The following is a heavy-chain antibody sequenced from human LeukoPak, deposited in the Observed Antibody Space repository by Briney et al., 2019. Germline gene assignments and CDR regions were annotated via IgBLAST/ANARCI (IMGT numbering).Heavy chain of an antibody. CDR1: GFTFSSYA. Sequence: GGSLRLSCAASGFTFSSYAMAWVRQAPGKGLEWVSAISGSGISTYYAESVRGRFTVSRDNPKNTLYLHMTSLRAEDTAVYYCAKDRWGVYEHCCEPFDYWGQGTLVTVSS. J-gene: IGHJ4*02. CDR3: AKDRWGVYEHCCEPFDY. CDR2: ISGSGIST. V-gene: IGHV3-23*01. D-gene: IGHD2-21*01.